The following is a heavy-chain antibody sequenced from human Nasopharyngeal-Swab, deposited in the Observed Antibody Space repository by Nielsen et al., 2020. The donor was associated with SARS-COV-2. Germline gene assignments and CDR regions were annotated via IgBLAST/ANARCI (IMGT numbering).Heavy chain of an antibody. CDR3: AKGSSWEAYNWFDP. V-gene: IGHV3-9*01. J-gene: IGHJ5*02. CDR1: GFTFDDYA. Sequence: GGSLRLSCAASGFTFDDYAMHWVRQAPGKCLEWVSGISWNSGSIGYADSVKGRFTISRDNAKNSLYLQMNSLRAEDTALYYCAKGSSWEAYNWFDPWGQGTLVTVSS. D-gene: IGHD1-26*01. CDR2: ISWNSGSI.